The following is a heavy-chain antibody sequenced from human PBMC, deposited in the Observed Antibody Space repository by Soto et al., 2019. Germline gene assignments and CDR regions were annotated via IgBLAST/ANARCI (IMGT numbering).Heavy chain of an antibody. J-gene: IGHJ2*01. CDR2: INVGNGNT. Sequence: ASVKVSCKASGYSFNTYAMHWVRQAPGERLEWMGWINVGNGNTKYSQKFQGRVTITGDTSASTAYMELSSLRSEDTAVYYCARDGFDYSGDWYFDVWGRGTLVTVSS. V-gene: IGHV1-3*01. CDR3: ARDGFDYSGDWYFDV. D-gene: IGHD4-4*01. CDR1: GYSFNTYA.